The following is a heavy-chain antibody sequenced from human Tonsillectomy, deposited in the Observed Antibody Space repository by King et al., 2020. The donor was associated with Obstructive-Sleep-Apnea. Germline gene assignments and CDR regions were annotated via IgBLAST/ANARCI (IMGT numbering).Heavy chain of an antibody. Sequence: EVQLVESGGGLVKPGGSLRLSCAASGFTFSNYNMDWVRQAPGKGLEWVSSITSSGSYIYYADSVKGRFTISRDNAKNSMYLHMNSLRAEDTAVYYCAREGGYRYADAMDVWGQGTTVTVSS. D-gene: IGHD5-12*01. CDR3: AREGGYRYADAMDV. J-gene: IGHJ6*02. CDR1: GFTFSNYN. CDR2: ITSSGSYI. V-gene: IGHV3-21*01.